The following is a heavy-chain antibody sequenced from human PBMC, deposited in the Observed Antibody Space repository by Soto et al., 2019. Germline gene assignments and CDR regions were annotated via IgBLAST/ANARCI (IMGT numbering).Heavy chain of an antibody. Sequence: PGGSLRLSCAASGFTFNNYGMHWVRQAPGKGLEWVAVISYDGRNKYYADSVKGRFTISRDNSKNTLYLQMSSLRPEDTAVYYCVKDHGTAMVRGGLDSWGQGA. D-gene: IGHD3-10*01. J-gene: IGHJ4*02. CDR1: GFTFNNYG. V-gene: IGHV3-30*18. CDR3: VKDHGTAMVRGGLDS. CDR2: ISYDGRNK.